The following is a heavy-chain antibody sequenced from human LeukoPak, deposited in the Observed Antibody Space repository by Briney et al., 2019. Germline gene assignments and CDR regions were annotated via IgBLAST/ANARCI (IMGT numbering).Heavy chain of an antibody. CDR1: GGSISSGGYY. CDR3: AGGTGTTRQYYYGMDV. V-gene: IGHV4-31*03. J-gene: IGHJ6*02. D-gene: IGHD1-7*01. Sequence: SQTLSLTCTVSGGSISSGGYYWSWIRQHPGKGLEWIGYIYYSGSTYYNPSLKSRVTISVDTSKNQFSLKLSSVTAADTVVYYCAGGTGTTRQYYYGMDVWGQGTTVTVSS. CDR2: IYYSGST.